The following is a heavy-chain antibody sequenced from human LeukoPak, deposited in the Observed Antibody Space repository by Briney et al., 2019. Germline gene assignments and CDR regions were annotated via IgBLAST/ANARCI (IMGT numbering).Heavy chain of an antibody. CDR1: GGSFSGYY. D-gene: IGHD6-13*01. CDR2: INHSGST. Sequence: PSETLSLTCAVYGGSFSGYYWSWIRQPPGKGLEWIGEINHSGSTNYNPSLKSRVTISVDTSKNQFSLKLSSVTAADTAVYYCARGLTQYSSSWYSLNRGCWLDYWGQGTLVTVSS. CDR3: ARGLTQYSSSWYSLNRGCWLDY. V-gene: IGHV4-34*01. J-gene: IGHJ4*02.